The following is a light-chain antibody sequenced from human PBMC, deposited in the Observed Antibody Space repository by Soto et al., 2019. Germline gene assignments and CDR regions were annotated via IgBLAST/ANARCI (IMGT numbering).Light chain of an antibody. CDR1: QSIHTS. Sequence: VSTQSPAPLSIFTRXCSALPCGASQSIHTSLAWYQQKSGKPPRLVIYDSTLRANGVPDRFGGSRSGTEFTLTINSLEPEDFAVYYCQQRNVWPPITFGQGTRLEIK. J-gene: IGKJ5*01. V-gene: IGKV3-11*01. CDR3: QQRNVWPPIT. CDR2: DST.